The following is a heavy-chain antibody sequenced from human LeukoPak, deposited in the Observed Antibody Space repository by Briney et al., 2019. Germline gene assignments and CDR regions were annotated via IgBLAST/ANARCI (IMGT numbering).Heavy chain of an antibody. CDR1: GFTFSSYW. V-gene: IGHV3-74*01. CDR3: ARVVQNYYYYMDV. D-gene: IGHD2-15*01. CDR2: INSDGSST. J-gene: IGHJ6*03. Sequence: GGSLRLSCAASGFTFSSYWMHWVRQAPGKGLVWVSRINSDGSSTSYADSVKDRFTISRDNAKNTLYLQMNSLRAEDTAVYYCARVVQNYYYYMDVWGKGTTVTVSS.